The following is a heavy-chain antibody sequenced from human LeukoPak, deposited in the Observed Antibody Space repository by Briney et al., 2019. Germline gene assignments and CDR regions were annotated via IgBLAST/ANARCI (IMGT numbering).Heavy chain of an antibody. V-gene: IGHV3-23*01. CDR2: ISGSGTTI. D-gene: IGHD3-3*01. CDR3: AKRLGSGPPIYGMDV. CDR1: GFTFSNAW. J-gene: IGHJ6*02. Sequence: GGSLRLSCATSGFTFSNAWMNWVRQAPGKGLEWVSGISGSGTTINYADSVKGRFTISRDNSKNTVYLQMNSLRAEDTAVYFCAKRLGSGPPIYGMDVWGQGTTVTVSS.